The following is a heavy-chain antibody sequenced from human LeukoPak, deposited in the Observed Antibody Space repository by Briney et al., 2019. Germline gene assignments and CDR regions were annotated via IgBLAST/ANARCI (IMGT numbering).Heavy chain of an antibody. CDR1: KFSFTSYW. J-gene: IGHJ4*02. V-gene: IGHV3-74*01. CDR3: ARKAKTVYDFWSGYYVDY. Sequence: GGSLRLSCAASKFSFTSYWMHWVRQAPGKGLVWVSRINPDGSRTNYADSVEGRFTISRDNAKNTLYLQMNSLRAEDTAVYYCARKAKTVYDFWSGYYVDYWGQGTLVTVSS. CDR2: INPDGSRT. D-gene: IGHD3-3*01.